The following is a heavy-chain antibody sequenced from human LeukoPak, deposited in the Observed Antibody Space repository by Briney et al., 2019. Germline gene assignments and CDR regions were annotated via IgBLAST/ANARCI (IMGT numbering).Heavy chain of an antibody. CDR3: ARLAGIAVAGTGGASSWYYYGMDV. J-gene: IGHJ6*02. CDR2: IYYSGST. D-gene: IGHD6-19*01. CDR1: GGSISSYH. Sequence: SETLSLTCTVSGGSISSYHWSWIRQPPGKGLEWIGYIYYSGSTNYNPSLKSRVTISVDTSKNQFSLKLSSVTAADTAVYYCARLAGIAVAGTGGASSWYYYGMDVWGQGTTVTVSS. V-gene: IGHV4-59*01.